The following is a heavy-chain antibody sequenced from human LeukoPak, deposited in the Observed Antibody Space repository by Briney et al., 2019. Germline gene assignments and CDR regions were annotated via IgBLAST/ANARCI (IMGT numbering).Heavy chain of an antibody. CDR2: IYYTGRT. D-gene: IGHD6-19*01. V-gene: IGHV4-59*08. Sequence: SETLSLTCTVSGGSISSYYWCWARQSPGEGLEWIGYIYYTGRTNYSPSLKSRVTISLDTSKNQFSLKLTSVTAADTAVYYCASGVAYSSAWSPLFDSWGQGTLVTVSS. CDR1: GGSISSYY. J-gene: IGHJ5*01. CDR3: ASGVAYSSAWSPLFDS.